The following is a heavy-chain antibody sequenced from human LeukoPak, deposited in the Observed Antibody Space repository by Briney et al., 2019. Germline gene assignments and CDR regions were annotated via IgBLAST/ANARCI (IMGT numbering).Heavy chain of an antibody. CDR3: AREYQYGFDY. Sequence: ASVKVSCKTSGYTFSDYYIHWIRQAPGQGLEWVGWINPKSGGTNYAQKFQDRVTMTRDTSISTAYMELSRLTSDDTAVYYCAREYQYGFDYWGQGALVTVSS. D-gene: IGHD3-10*01. CDR2: INPKSGGT. CDR1: GYTFSDYY. J-gene: IGHJ4*02. V-gene: IGHV1-2*02.